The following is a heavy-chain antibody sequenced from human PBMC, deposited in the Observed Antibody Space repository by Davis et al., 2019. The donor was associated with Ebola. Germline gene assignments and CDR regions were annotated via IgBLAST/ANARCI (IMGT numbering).Heavy chain of an antibody. CDR1: GYTFINYG. CDR2: INAYNANT. CDR3: ARDLTGTYDFDY. D-gene: IGHD3-9*01. J-gene: IGHJ4*02. Sequence: ASVKVSCKASGYTFINYGISWVRQAPGQGLEWMGWINAYNANTNYAQKLQGRVTMTTDTSTSTAYMELRSLRSDDTAVYYCARDLTGTYDFDYWGQGTLVTVSS. V-gene: IGHV1-18*01.